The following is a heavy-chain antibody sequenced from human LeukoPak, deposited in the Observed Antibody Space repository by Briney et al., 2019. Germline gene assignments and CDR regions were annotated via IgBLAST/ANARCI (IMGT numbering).Heavy chain of an antibody. Sequence: SETLSLTCTLSGGSISTYYWSWIRQPPGKGLEWIGYIHHSGSTNYNPSLKSRVIMSVDTSKNQFSLKLNSVTAADTAVYYCARDADGIVEYWGQGTLVTVSS. CDR3: ARDADGIVEY. CDR1: GGSISTYY. CDR2: IHHSGST. J-gene: IGHJ4*02. D-gene: IGHD1-14*01. V-gene: IGHV4-59*12.